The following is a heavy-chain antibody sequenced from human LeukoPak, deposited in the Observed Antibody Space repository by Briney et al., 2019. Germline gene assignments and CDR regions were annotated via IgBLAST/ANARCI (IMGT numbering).Heavy chain of an antibody. Sequence: GGSLRLSCVASGFTVSSNHMSWVRQAPGKGLEWVSVIYSGGSAYYADSVKGRFTISRDNSKNTLYLQMNSLRADDTAVYYCAREDPIVYWGQGTLVTVSS. CDR1: GFTVSSNH. J-gene: IGHJ4*02. D-gene: IGHD3-16*02. V-gene: IGHV3-66*02. CDR2: IYSGGSA. CDR3: AREDPIVY.